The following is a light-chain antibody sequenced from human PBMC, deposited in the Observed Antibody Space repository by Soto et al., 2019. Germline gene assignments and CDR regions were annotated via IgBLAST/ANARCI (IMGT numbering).Light chain of an antibody. V-gene: IGLV2-23*01. CDR3: CSYAGSSTYV. CDR2: EGS. J-gene: IGLJ1*01. CDR1: NSDVGSYNL. Sequence: ALAQPASVSGSPGQSITISCTGTNSDVGSYNLVSWYQQHPGKAPKLMIYEGSKRPSGVSNRFSGSKSGNTASLTISGLQAEDEADYYCCSYAGSSTYVFGTGTKVTVL.